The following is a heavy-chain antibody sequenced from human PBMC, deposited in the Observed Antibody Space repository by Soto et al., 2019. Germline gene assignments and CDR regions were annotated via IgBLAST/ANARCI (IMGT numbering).Heavy chain of an antibody. CDR2: IIPIFGTA. V-gene: IGHV1-69*06. J-gene: IGHJ4*02. CDR1: GGTFSSYA. D-gene: IGHD4-17*01. CDR3: VRTPRPEDYGDYKRLDFDY. Sequence: QVQLVQSGAEVKKPGSSVKVSCKASGGTFSSYAISWVRQAPGQGLEWMGGIIPIFGTANYAQKFQGRVTITADKSTSTAYMELSSLRSEDTAVYYCVRTPRPEDYGDYKRLDFDYWGQGTLVTVSS.